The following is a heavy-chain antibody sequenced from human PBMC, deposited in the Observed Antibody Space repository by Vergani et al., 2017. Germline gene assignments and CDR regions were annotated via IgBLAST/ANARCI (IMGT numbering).Heavy chain of an antibody. Sequence: QVQLQESGPGLVKPSETLSLTCTVSGGSISSYYWSWIRQPPGKGLEWIGRIYTSGATNYNPSLRSRAIMSVDASKKQFSLKLSSVTAADTAVYYCARRYIAIARFDPWGQGTLVTVSS. CDR1: GGSISSYY. V-gene: IGHV4-4*07. J-gene: IGHJ5*02. CDR3: ARRYIAIARFDP. CDR2: IYTSGAT. D-gene: IGHD5-18*01.